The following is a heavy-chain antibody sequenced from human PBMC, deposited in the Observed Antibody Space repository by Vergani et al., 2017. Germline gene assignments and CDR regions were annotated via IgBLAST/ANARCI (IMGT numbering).Heavy chain of an antibody. D-gene: IGHD3-22*01. J-gene: IGHJ5*02. Sequence: QVQLVQSGAEVKKPGSSVKVSCKASGGTFSSYAISWVRQAPGQGLEWMGGILPIFGTANYAQKFQGRVTITADESTSTAYMELSSLRSEDTAVYYCARATQDYDRSGYYSPNWFDPWGQGTLVTVSS. CDR3: ARATQDYDRSGYYSPNWFDP. CDR2: ILPIFGTA. V-gene: IGHV1-69*12. CDR1: GGTFSSYA.